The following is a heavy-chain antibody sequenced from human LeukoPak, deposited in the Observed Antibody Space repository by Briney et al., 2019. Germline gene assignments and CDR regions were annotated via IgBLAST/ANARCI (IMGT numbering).Heavy chain of an antibody. CDR3: AREGFYCSSFGCYLDY. Sequence: GSLRLSCAASGFTFSSYTMNWVRQAPGKGLEWVSSISSSSRYIYYADSVKGRFAISRDNSANTLYLQMNSLRPEDTAFYFCAREGFYCSSFGCYLDYWGQGILVTVSS. V-gene: IGHV3-21*01. CDR2: ISSSSRYI. D-gene: IGHD2-2*01. CDR1: GFTFSSYT. J-gene: IGHJ4*02.